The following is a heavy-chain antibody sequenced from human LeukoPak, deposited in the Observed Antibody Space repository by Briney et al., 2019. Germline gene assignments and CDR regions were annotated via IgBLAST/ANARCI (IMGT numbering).Heavy chain of an antibody. CDR2: ISGSGGST. J-gene: IGHJ4*02. Sequence: GGSLRLSCAASGFTFSSYAMSWVRQAPGKGLEWVSAISGSGGSTYYADSVKGRFTISRDNSKNTLYLQMNSLRAEDTAVYYCAKDPDRYCSSTSCYTDLDYWGQGTLVTVSS. V-gene: IGHV3-23*01. D-gene: IGHD2-2*02. CDR1: GFTFSSYA. CDR3: AKDPDRYCSSTSCYTDLDY.